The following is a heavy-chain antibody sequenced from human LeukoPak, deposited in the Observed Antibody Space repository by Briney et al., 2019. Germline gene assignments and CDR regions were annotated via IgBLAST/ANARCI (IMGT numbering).Heavy chain of an antibody. J-gene: IGHJ4*02. D-gene: IGHD6-19*01. V-gene: IGHV3-30*02. CDR1: GFTFSSND. CDR2: IMYDGSDK. CDR3: ARGGGSGWYLDY. Sequence: GGSLRLSCAASGFTFSSNDMNWVRQAPGKGLEWVAFIMYDGSDKYYADSVKGRFTISRDNAKNSLYLQMNSLRAEDTAVYYCARGGGSGWYLDYWGQGTLVTVSS.